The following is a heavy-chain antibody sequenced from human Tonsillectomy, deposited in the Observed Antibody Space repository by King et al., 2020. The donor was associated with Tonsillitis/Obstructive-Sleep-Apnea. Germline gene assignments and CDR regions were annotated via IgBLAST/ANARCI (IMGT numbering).Heavy chain of an antibody. Sequence: VQLVESGGGLVKPGGSLRLSCAASGFTFSSYSMNWVRQAPGKGLEWVSSISSSSSYIYYADSVKGRFTISRDNAKNSLYLQMNSLRAEDTAVYYCARDSGPYSGSWFDPWGQGTLVTVSS. CDR3: ARDSGPYSGSWFDP. V-gene: IGHV3-21*01. CDR1: GFTFSSYS. D-gene: IGHD2-15*01. CDR2: ISSSSSYI. J-gene: IGHJ5*02.